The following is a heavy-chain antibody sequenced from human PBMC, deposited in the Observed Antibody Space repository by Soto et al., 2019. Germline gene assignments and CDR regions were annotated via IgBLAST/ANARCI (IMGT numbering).Heavy chain of an antibody. CDR3: AKGGRQWLVTSGFNY. CDR1: GFTFSDYA. Sequence: VQLVESGGGVVQPGRSLRLSCAASGFTFSDYAMHWVRQAPGKGLEWVAVVSHDGRNTHYADSVKGRFTISRDSSKNTVSLEMTSLRAEDMAVCYCAKGGRQWLVTSGFNYWGQGALVTVSS. CDR2: VSHDGRNT. D-gene: IGHD6-19*01. V-gene: IGHV3-30*18. J-gene: IGHJ4*02.